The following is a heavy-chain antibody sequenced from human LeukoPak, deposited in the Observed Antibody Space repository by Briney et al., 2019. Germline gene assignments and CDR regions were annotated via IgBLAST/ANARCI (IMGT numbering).Heavy chain of an antibody. CDR1: GYTLTELS. D-gene: IGHD6-19*01. J-gene: IGHJ4*02. CDR3: ATVRGYSSGWYGYFDY. Sequence: ASVKVSCKDSGYTLTELSMHWVRQAPGKGLEWMGGFDPEDGETIYAQKFQGRVTMTEDTSTDTAYMELSSLRSEDTAVYYCATVRGYSSGWYGYFDYWGQGTLVTVSS. CDR2: FDPEDGET. V-gene: IGHV1-24*01.